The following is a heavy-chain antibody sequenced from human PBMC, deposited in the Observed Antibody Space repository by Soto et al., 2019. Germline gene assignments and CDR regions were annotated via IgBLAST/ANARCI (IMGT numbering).Heavy chain of an antibody. V-gene: IGHV4-31*03. CDR1: GGSISGEGYY. D-gene: IGHD6-13*01. J-gene: IGHJ5*02. CDR3: ARAWTATAGWANWFDR. CDR2: IHYSGST. Sequence: QVQLQESGPGLVEPSQTLSLTCTVSGGSISGEGYYWSWIRQYSGRGLEWIGYIHYSGSTYYNPSLMSRFIISVDTSKTQFFLNLSSVTAADTAVYYCARAWTATAGWANWFDRWGQGTLVTVSS.